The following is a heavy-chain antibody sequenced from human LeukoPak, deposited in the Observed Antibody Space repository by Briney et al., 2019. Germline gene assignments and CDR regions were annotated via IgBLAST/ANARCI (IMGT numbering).Heavy chain of an antibody. D-gene: IGHD2-8*01. CDR3: AKGSLSLMGVFDY. CDR2: IRYDGSNE. Sequence: GGSLRLSCAASGFTFSSYGMHWVRQAPGKGLEWVSFIRYDGSNEYYADSVRGRFTISRDNSKNTLYLQVNSLRAEDTAVYYCAKGSLSLMGVFDYWGQGTLVTVSS. J-gene: IGHJ4*02. CDR1: GFTFSSYG. V-gene: IGHV3-30*02.